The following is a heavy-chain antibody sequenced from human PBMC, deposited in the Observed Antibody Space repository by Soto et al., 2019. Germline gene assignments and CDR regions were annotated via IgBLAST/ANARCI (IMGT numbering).Heavy chain of an antibody. CDR1: GFTLGGYS. D-gene: IGHD1-26*01. Sequence: EVQLVESGGGLVQPGGSLRLSCVVSGFTLGGYSMNWVRQAPGKGLEWVSNISDSGSRMYYADSVKGRFTISRDSAKNSLYLQMSSLRAEDTAVYYCAPQGVGATGYLYWGQGTLVTVSS. J-gene: IGHJ4*02. CDR3: APQGVGATGYLY. V-gene: IGHV3-48*01. CDR2: ISDSGSRM.